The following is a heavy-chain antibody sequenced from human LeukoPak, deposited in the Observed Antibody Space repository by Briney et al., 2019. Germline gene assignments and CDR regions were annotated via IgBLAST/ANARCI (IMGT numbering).Heavy chain of an antibody. V-gene: IGHV3-21*01. CDR2: ISSSSSYI. J-gene: IGHJ4*02. CDR3: ARDRDDYYDSSGYYYGY. D-gene: IGHD3-22*01. CDR1: GFTFSSYS. Sequence: GGSLRLSCAASGFTFSSYSMTWVRQAPPQGLAWVSSISSSSSYIYYADSVKGRFTISRDNAKNSLYLQVNSLRAEDTAVYYCARDRDDYYDSSGYYYGYWGQGTLVTVSS.